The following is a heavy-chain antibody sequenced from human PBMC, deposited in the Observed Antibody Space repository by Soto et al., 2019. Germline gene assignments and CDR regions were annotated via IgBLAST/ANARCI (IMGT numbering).Heavy chain of an antibody. CDR1: GFTFDDYG. V-gene: IGHV3-9*01. CDR3: VKDMSYGTQDSLISFDF. CDR2: ISWNSNTK. J-gene: IGHJ3*01. Sequence: GGSLRLSCEASGFTFDDYGIHWVRQVPGKGLEWASFISWNSNTKGYADSVKGRFTISRDNAKKSLSLQMNSLRPEDTALYYCVKDMSYGTQDSLISFDFWGQGTMVTVSS. D-gene: IGHD4-17*01.